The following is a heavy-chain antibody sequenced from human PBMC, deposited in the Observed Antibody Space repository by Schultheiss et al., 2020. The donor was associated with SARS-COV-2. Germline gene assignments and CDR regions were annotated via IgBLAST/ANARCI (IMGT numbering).Heavy chain of an antibody. D-gene: IGHD1-7*01. Sequence: SVKVSCKASGYTFTSYGFSWVRQAPGQGLEWMGGIIPIFGTANYAQKFQGRVTITADESTSTAYMELSSLRSEDTAVYYCARGYWNYVDLRYYYYGMDVWGQGTTVTVSS. V-gene: IGHV1-69*13. CDR2: IIPIFGTA. CDR3: ARGYWNYVDLRYYYYGMDV. CDR1: GYTFTSYG. J-gene: IGHJ6*02.